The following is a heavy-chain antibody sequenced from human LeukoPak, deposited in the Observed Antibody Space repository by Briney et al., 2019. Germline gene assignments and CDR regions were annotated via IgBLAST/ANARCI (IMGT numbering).Heavy chain of an antibody. CDR3: ARARAYYDILTGYVPGRDAFDI. V-gene: IGHV1-69*13. CDR1: GGTFSSYA. Sequence: ASVKVSCKASGGTFSSYAISWVRQAPGQGLEWMGGIIPSFGTANYAQKFQGRVTITADESTSTAYMELSSLRSEDTAVYYCARARAYYDILTGYVPGRDAFDIWGQGTMVTVSS. CDR2: IIPSFGTA. D-gene: IGHD3-9*01. J-gene: IGHJ3*02.